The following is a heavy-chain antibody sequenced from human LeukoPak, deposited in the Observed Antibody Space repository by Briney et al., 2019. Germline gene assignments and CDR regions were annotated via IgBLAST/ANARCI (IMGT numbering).Heavy chain of an antibody. D-gene: IGHD1-26*01. CDR1: GFTFSSYA. CDR3: AKSTRYSGSYFH. V-gene: IGHV3-23*01. Sequence: GGSLRLSCAASGFTFSSYAMSWVRQAPGKGLEWVSAISGSGGSTYYADSVKGRFTISRDNSENTLYLQMNSLRAEDTAVYYCAKSTRYSGSYFHWGQGTLVTVSS. J-gene: IGHJ4*02. CDR2: ISGSGGST.